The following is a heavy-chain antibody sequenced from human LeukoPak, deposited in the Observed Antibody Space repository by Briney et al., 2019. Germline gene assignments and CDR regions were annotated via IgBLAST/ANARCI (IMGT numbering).Heavy chain of an antibody. J-gene: IGHJ4*02. V-gene: IGHV4-38-2*01. CDR1: GGSISSGYY. Sequence: PSETLSLTCAVSGGSISSGYYWGWIRQPPGKGLEWIGSIYHSGSTYYNPSLKSRVTISVDTSKNQFSLKLSSVTAADTAVYYCAKVVASVAYYFDYWGQGTLVTVSS. CDR2: IYHSGST. D-gene: IGHD2-15*01. CDR3: AKVVASVAYYFDY.